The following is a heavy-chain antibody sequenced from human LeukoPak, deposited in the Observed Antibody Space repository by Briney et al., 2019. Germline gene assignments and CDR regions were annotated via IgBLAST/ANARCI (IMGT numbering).Heavy chain of an antibody. CDR2: INSNTGGT. V-gene: IGHV1-2*02. CDR1: GCTFTGYY. Sequence: ASVKVSCKASGCTFTGYYMHWVRQAPGQGLEWMGWINSNTGGTDYAQNFQGRVTMTRDTSINTAYMELSSLKSDDTAVYYCARRIWFGEPQFDYWGQGTLVTVSS. D-gene: IGHD3-10*01. CDR3: ARRIWFGEPQFDY. J-gene: IGHJ4*02.